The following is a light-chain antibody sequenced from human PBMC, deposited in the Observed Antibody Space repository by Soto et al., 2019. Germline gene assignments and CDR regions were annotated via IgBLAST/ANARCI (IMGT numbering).Light chain of an antibody. CDR1: QSISIS. CDR3: QQRFTWPPT. Sequence: ESVLTQSPATLSLSAGERATLSCRASQSISISLAWYQQKPGQAPRLLIYDASKRATDIPGRFSGSGSGTDFTLTISSLEPEDFAIYYCQQRFTWPPTFGGGPKVEIK. V-gene: IGKV3-11*01. J-gene: IGKJ4*01. CDR2: DAS.